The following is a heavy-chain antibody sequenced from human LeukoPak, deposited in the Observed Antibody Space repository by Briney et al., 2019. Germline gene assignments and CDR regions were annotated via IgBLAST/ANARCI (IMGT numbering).Heavy chain of an antibody. Sequence: GGSLRLSCSASGFTFSSYGMNWVRQAPGKGLEWVAVISYDGSNKYYADSVKGRFTISRDNSKNTLYLQMNSLRAEDTAVYYCARESYEDAFDIWGQGTMVTVSS. CDR3: ARESYEDAFDI. CDR1: GFTFSSYG. CDR2: ISYDGSNK. J-gene: IGHJ3*02. D-gene: IGHD3-10*01. V-gene: IGHV3-30*03.